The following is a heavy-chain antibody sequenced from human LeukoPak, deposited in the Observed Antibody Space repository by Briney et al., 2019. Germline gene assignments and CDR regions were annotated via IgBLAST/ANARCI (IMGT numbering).Heavy chain of an antibody. CDR3: ARDGRGSYYAFDI. Sequence: GGSLRLSCAASGFTFSSYWMSWVRQAPGKGLEWVANIKQDGSEKYYVDSVKGRFTISRDNAKNSLYLQMNSLRAEDTAVYYCARDGRGSYYAFDIWGQGTMVTVSS. J-gene: IGHJ3*02. V-gene: IGHV3-7*01. D-gene: IGHD1-26*01. CDR2: IKQDGSEK. CDR1: GFTFSSYW.